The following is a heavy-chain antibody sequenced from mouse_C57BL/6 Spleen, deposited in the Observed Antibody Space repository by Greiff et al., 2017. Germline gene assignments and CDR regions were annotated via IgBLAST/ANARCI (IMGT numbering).Heavy chain of an antibody. V-gene: IGHV1-64*01. CDR3: ARRGIYDGYPYAMDY. J-gene: IGHJ4*01. CDR1: GYTFTSYW. Sequence: VQLQQPGAELVKPGASVKLSCKASGYTFTSYWMHWVKQRPGQGLEWIGMIHPNSGSTNYNEKFKSKATLPVDKSSSTAYMQLCSLTSEDSAVYYGARRGIYDGYPYAMDYWGQGTSVTVSS. CDR2: IHPNSGST. D-gene: IGHD2-3*01.